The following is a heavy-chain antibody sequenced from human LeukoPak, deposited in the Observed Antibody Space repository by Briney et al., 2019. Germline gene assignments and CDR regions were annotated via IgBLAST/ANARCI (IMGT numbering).Heavy chain of an antibody. CDR1: GYSFTAYF. Sequence: GASVKVPCKASGYSFTAYFIHWVRQVPGQGLEWMGWMNPTSAGSYFVQKFQGRVTVTRDTSITTAYMELSRLRSDATAVSYCARGVRESVLRGFDPWGQGTLVTVSS. CDR2: MNPTSAGS. J-gene: IGHJ5*02. V-gene: IGHV1-2*02. D-gene: IGHD3-10*01. CDR3: ARGVRESVLRGFDP.